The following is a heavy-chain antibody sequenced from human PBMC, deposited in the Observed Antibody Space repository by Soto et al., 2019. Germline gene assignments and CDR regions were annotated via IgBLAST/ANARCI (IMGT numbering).Heavy chain of an antibody. Sequence: SVKVSCKASGGTFSSYAISWVRQAPGQGLEWMGGIIPIFGTANYAQKFQGRVTITADESTSTAYMELSSLRSEDTAVYYCASGKYSGSYQPWAHFDYWGQGTLVTVSS. J-gene: IGHJ4*02. CDR2: IIPIFGTA. V-gene: IGHV1-69*13. CDR1: GGTFSSYA. CDR3: ASGKYSGSYQPWAHFDY. D-gene: IGHD1-26*01.